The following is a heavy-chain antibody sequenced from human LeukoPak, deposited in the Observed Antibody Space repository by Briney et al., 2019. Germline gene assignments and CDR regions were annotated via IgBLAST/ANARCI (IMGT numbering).Heavy chain of an antibody. CDR3: ARDGDYGDYNDAFDI. CDR2: ISYDGSNK. V-gene: IGHV3-30*03. J-gene: IGHJ3*02. CDR1: GFTFSSYG. D-gene: IGHD4-17*01. Sequence: GGSLRLSCAASGFTFSSYGMHWVRQAPGKGLEWVAVISYDGSNKYYADSVKGRFTISRDNSKNTLYLQMNSLRAEDTAVYYCARDGDYGDYNDAFDIWGQGTMVTVSS.